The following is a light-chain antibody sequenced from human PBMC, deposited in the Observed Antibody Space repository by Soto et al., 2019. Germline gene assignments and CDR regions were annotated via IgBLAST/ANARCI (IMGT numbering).Light chain of an antibody. V-gene: IGLV7-43*01. CDR1: TGAVTSGNS. CDR3: LLYFDGVRV. Sequence: QAVVTQEPSLTVSPGGTVTLTCASSTGAVTSGNSPNWFQQKPGHAPRALIYRVNIKHPGTPARFSGSLLGGKAALTLSGVQPEDEAEYYCLLYFDGVRVFGGGTKVTVL. CDR2: RVN. J-gene: IGLJ3*02.